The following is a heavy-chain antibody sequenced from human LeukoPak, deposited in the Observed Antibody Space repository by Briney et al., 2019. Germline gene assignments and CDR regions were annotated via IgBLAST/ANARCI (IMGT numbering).Heavy chain of an antibody. Sequence: SETLSLTCTVSGGSISSYYWSWIRQPPGKGLEWIGYIYDSGSTNYNPSLKSRVTISVDTSKNQFSLKLSSVTAADPAVHYCARVYYSSSYDYWYFDLWGRGTLVTVSS. CDR2: IYDSGST. D-gene: IGHD6-13*01. CDR1: GGSISSYY. V-gene: IGHV4-59*01. J-gene: IGHJ2*01. CDR3: ARVYYSSSYDYWYFDL.